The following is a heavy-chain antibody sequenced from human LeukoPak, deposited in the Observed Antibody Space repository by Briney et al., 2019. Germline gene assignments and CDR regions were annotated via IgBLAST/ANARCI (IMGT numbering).Heavy chain of an antibody. D-gene: IGHD3-10*01. CDR2: ISASGGST. Sequence: GGSLRLSCSVSGFTFSTYAMSWVRQAPGKGLKCVSTISASGGSTYYADSVKGRFAISRDNSKNTLYLQMNSLRAEDTAVYYCATYYYRSGSPLRYFDYWGQGTLVTVSS. CDR3: ATYYYRSGSPLRYFDY. V-gene: IGHV3-23*01. J-gene: IGHJ4*02. CDR1: GFTFSTYA.